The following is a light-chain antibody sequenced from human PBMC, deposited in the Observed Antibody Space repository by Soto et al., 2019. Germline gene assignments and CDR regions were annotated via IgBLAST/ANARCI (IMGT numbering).Light chain of an antibody. CDR2: DGT. Sequence: DTRLTQSPSSLSASVGDRVTITCQASQHISDYLNWYQQKPGKVPKLLIYDGTKLETGVPSRFSGSGSGTEFTLTISSLQPEDTATYYCHQYFNTRTFGGGRKV. J-gene: IGKJ4*01. CDR1: QHISDY. CDR3: HQYFNTRT. V-gene: IGKV1-33*01.